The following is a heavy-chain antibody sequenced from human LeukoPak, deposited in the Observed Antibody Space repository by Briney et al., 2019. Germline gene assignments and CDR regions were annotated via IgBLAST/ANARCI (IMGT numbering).Heavy chain of an antibody. D-gene: IGHD6-6*01. CDR2: INHSGST. J-gene: IGHJ4*02. CDR3: ARDLGAARRYFDY. CDR1: GGSFSGYY. V-gene: IGHV4-34*01. Sequence: SETLSLTCAVYGGSFSGYYWSWIRQPPGKGLEWIGEINHSGSTYYNPSLKSRVTISVDTSKNQFSLKLSSVTAADTAVYYCARDLGAARRYFDYWGQGTLVTVSS.